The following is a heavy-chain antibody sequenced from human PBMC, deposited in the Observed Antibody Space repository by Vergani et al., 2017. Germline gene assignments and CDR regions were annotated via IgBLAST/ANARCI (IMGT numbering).Heavy chain of an antibody. Sequence: QVQLVESGGGVVQPGRSLRLSCAASGFTFSSYGMHWVRQAPGKGLEGVAVIWYDGSNKYYADSVKGRFTITRDNSKNTLYLQMNSLRAEDTAVYYCARYNCSSTSCYLYYYYGMDVWGQGP. V-gene: IGHV3-33*01. CDR1: GFTFSSYG. CDR2: IWYDGSNK. J-gene: IGHJ6*02. CDR3: ARYNCSSTSCYLYYYYGMDV. D-gene: IGHD2-2*01.